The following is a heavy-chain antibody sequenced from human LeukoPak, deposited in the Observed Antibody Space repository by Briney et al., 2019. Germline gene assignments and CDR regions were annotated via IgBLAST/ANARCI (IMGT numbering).Heavy chain of an antibody. Sequence: GGSLRLSCAASGFTFSSYAMSWVRQAPGKGLEWVSAISGSGGSTYYADSVKGRFTISRDNSKNTLYLQMNSLRAEDTAVYYCAKTWDLGSSWYYYYYGMDVWGQGTTVTVSS. CDR2: ISGSGGST. J-gene: IGHJ6*02. CDR3: AKTWDLGSSWYYYYYGMDV. V-gene: IGHV3-23*01. D-gene: IGHD6-13*01. CDR1: GFTFSSYA.